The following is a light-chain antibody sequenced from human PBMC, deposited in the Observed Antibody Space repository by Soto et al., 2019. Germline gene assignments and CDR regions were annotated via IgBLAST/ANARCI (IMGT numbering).Light chain of an antibody. CDR2: ETS. CDR3: QQRSNGPLT. V-gene: IGKV3-11*01. J-gene: IGKJ4*01. Sequence: EIVLTQSPATLSLSPGERATLSCRASQSVSSYLAWYQHKPGQAPRLLIYETSNRATGIPARFSGSGSGTDFTLTSSSLEPEDFAVYYCQQRSNGPLTFGGGTKVEIK. CDR1: QSVSSY.